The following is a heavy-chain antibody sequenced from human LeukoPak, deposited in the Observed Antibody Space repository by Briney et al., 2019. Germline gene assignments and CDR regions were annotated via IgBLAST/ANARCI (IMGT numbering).Heavy chain of an antibody. CDR3: ARDYDYSNHLYGMDV. CDR2: ISASGGST. V-gene: IGHV3-23*01. CDR1: GFTFSSSA. Sequence: GGSLRLSCAASGFTFSSSAMSWVRQVPGKGLEWVSGISASGGSTSYADSVRGRFTISRDNSKNTLYVQMNSLRDEDTAVYYCARDYDYSNHLYGMDVWGPGTTVTVSS. J-gene: IGHJ6*02. D-gene: IGHD4-11*01.